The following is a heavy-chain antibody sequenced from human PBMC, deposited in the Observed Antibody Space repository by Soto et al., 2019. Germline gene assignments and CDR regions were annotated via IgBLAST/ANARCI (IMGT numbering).Heavy chain of an antibody. CDR2: IKSKNDGGTT. V-gene: IGHV3-15*07. CDR1: GFTFSNAW. D-gene: IGHD4-17*01. CDR3: TTHDYGGNYYFDY. J-gene: IGHJ4*02. Sequence: GGSLRLSCAASGFTFSNAWMNWVRQAPGKGLEWVGRIKSKNDGGTTDYAAPVKGRFTISRDDSKNTLYLQMNSLKAEDTAVYYCTTHDYGGNYYFDYWGQGTLVTVSS.